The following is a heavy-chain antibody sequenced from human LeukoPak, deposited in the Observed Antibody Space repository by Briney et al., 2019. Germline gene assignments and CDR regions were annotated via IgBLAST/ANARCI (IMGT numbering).Heavy chain of an antibody. CDR2: INAGNGNT. V-gene: IGHV1-3*01. CDR1: GYTFTSYA. J-gene: IGHJ4*02. Sequence: ASVKVSCKASGYTFTSYAMHWVRQAPGQRLEWMGWINAGNGNTKYSQEFQGRVTITRDTSASTAYMELRSLRSDDTAVYYCARYLKHYDYVWGSYRYRGHFDYWGQGTLVTVSS. D-gene: IGHD3-16*02. CDR3: ARYLKHYDYVWGSYRYRGHFDY.